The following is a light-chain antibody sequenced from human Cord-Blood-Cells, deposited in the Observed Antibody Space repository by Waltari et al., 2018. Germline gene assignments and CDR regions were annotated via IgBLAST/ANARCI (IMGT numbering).Light chain of an antibody. CDR1: SSDVGGYNN. J-gene: IGLJ2*01. Sequence: QSALTQPASVSGSPGQSITLSCTGTSSDVGGYNNVSWYQQHPGKAPKHMIYDVSNRPSGCFNRFSGSKSGNTASLTISGLQAEDEADYYCSSYTSSSTVVFGGGTKLTVL. V-gene: IGLV2-14*01. CDR3: SSYTSSSTVV. CDR2: DVS.